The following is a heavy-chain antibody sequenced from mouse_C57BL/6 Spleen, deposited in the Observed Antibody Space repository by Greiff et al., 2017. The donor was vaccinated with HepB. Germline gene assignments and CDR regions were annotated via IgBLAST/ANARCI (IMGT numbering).Heavy chain of an antibody. D-gene: IGHD1-1*01. Sequence: EVKLMESGGGLVKPGGSLKLSCAASGFTFSDYGMHWVRQAPEKGLEWVAYISSGSSTIYYADTVKGRFTISRDNAKNTLFLQMTSLRSEDTAMYYCARPDTTVVVHWYFDVWGTGTTVTVSS. J-gene: IGHJ1*03. CDR1: GFTFSDYG. CDR3: ARPDTTVVVHWYFDV. V-gene: IGHV5-17*01. CDR2: ISSGSSTI.